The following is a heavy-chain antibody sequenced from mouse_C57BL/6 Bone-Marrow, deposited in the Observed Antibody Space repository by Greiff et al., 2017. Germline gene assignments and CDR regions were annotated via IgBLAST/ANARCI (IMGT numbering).Heavy chain of an antibody. CDR3: ARELWDERFAY. J-gene: IGHJ3*01. D-gene: IGHD4-1*01. Sequence: EVKLVESGGGLVKPGGSLKLSCAASGFTFSSYAMSWVRQTPEKRLEWVATISDGGSYTYYPDNVKGRFTNSKDNAKNDLYLQMSHLKSEDTAMYYCARELWDERFAYWGQGTLVTVSA. CDR2: ISDGGSYT. V-gene: IGHV5-4*01. CDR1: GFTFSSYA.